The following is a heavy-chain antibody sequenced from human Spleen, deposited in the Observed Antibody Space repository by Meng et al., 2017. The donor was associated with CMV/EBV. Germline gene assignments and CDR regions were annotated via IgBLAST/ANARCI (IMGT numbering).Heavy chain of an antibody. D-gene: IGHD2-2*01. CDR1: GFTFSSYG. CDR3: ARERLYQPLWGDALDI. CDR2: IRNDGSHI. J-gene: IGHJ3*02. V-gene: IGHV3-30*02. Sequence: GESLKISCAASGFTFSSYGMHWVRQAPGKGLEWVAFIRNDGSHIYYADSVKGRFTISRDNAKNSLYLQKTSLRAEDTAVYYCARERLYQPLWGDALDIWGQGTMVTVSS.